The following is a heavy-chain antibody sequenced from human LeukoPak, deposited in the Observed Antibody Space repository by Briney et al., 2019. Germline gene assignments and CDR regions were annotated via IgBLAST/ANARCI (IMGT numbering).Heavy chain of an antibody. J-gene: IGHJ6*02. CDR1: GYTFASYA. CDR2: INAGNGNT. CDR3: ARDSKTVAGTTYGMDV. Sequence: ASVKVSCKASGYTFASYAMHWVRQAHGQRLEWMGWINAGNGNTKYSQKFQGRVTITRDTSASTAYMELSSLRSEDTAVYYCARDSKTVAGTTYGMDVWGQGTTVTVSS. D-gene: IGHD6-19*01. V-gene: IGHV1-3*01.